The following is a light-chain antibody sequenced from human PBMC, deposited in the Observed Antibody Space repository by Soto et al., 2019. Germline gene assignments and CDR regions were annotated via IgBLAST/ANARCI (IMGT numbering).Light chain of an antibody. V-gene: IGKV3-20*01. CDR3: QHYGTSPPLT. CDR1: QSVSGRS. Sequence: EIVLTQSPGIVSLSPGERATLSCRASQSVSGRSLAWYQQKPGQAPRLLIYDASTRATGIPARFSGSGSGTYFTLTISRLEPEDFAVYYCQHYGTSPPLTFGPGTTVDL. J-gene: IGKJ3*01. CDR2: DAS.